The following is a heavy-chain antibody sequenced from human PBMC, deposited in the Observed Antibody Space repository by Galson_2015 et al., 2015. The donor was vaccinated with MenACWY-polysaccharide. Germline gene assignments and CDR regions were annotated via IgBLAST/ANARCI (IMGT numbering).Heavy chain of an antibody. CDR2: MKNEGRSN. V-gene: IGHV3-74*01. Sequence: SIRLCCGACVFTCSTEWMQWVRHAPGRGLVWVSRMKNEGRSNNYAGSVTGQFTIALANAKNTLYLQMNSLRAEDTALYHCARGYSAYDWGQGTLVTVSA. CDR3: ARGYSAYD. CDR1: VFTCSTEW. J-gene: IGHJ4*02. D-gene: IGHD5-12*01.